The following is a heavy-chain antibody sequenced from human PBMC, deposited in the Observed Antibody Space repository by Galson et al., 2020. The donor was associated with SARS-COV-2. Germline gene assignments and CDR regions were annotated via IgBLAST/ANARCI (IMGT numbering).Heavy chain of an antibody. Sequence: GGSLRLSCAASGFTFVDYAMNWVRQTPGKGLEWVSGISAGGDISTGGGTTDYADSVKGRVTISRDNSKNTVYLQLNSLRPDDTAIYYCAKGSSTWFYPYFDCWGQGTLVTVSS. V-gene: IGHV3-23*01. CDR3: AKGSSTWFYPYFDC. CDR2: ISAGGDISTGGGTT. CDR1: GFTFVDYA. J-gene: IGHJ4*02. D-gene: IGHD6-13*01.